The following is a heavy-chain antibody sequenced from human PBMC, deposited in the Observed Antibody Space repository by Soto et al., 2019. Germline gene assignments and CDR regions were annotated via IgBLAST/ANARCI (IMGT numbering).Heavy chain of an antibody. J-gene: IGHJ3*01. V-gene: IGHV3-23*01. D-gene: IGHD2-15*01. CDR1: GFTFRIYA. CDR2: ISDSADSA. Sequence: EVQLLESGGGLVQPGGSLRLSCAASGFTFRIYAMSWVRQVPGKGLEWVSTISDSADSAYYADSVKGRFTISRDNSKNTLYLQMNSLRAEDTAVYYCARPYGGKIGDALDRWGQVTTVTVSS. CDR3: ARPYGGKIGDALDR.